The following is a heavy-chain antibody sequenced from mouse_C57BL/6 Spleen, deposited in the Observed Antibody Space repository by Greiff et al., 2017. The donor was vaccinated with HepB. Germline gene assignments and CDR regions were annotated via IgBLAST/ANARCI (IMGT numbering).Heavy chain of an antibody. Sequence: QVQLQQPGAELVKPGASVKMSCKASGYTFTSYWITWVKQRPGQGLEWIGDIYPGSGSTNYNEKFKSKATLTVDTSSSTAYMQLSSLTSEDSAVYYGAREAYCSNYEYFDVWGTGTTVTVSS. CDR1: GYTFTSYW. V-gene: IGHV1-55*01. CDR3: AREAYCSNYEYFDV. D-gene: IGHD2-5*01. J-gene: IGHJ1*03. CDR2: IYPGSGST.